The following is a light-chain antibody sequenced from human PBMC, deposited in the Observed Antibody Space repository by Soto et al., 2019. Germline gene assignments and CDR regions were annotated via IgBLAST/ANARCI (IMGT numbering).Light chain of an antibody. V-gene: IGKV3-15*01. J-gene: IGKJ4*01. CDR2: GVS. Sequence: EIVMTQSPVTLSASPGERVTLSCRTNKSISSNFAWYQQKRGQAPRLLISGVSTRASGVPDRFSGSGSVADFTLPIISLQSEDFAVYYCQQYDNWSLTFGGGTKVDIK. CDR3: QQYDNWSLT. CDR1: KSISSN.